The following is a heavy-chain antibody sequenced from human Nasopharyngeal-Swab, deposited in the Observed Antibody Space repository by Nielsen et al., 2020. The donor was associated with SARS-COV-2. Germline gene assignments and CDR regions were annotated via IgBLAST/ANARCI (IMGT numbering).Heavy chain of an antibody. V-gene: IGHV3-64D*06. CDR1: GFTFSSYA. CDR2: ISSNGGST. CDR3: VKNAVVAATGY. D-gene: IGHD2-15*01. J-gene: IGHJ4*02. Sequence: GASLKISCSASGFTFSSYAMHWVRQAPGKGLEYVSAISSNGGSTYYADSVKGRFTISRDNSKNTLYLQMSSLRAEDTAVYYCVKNAVVAATGYWGQGTLVTVSS.